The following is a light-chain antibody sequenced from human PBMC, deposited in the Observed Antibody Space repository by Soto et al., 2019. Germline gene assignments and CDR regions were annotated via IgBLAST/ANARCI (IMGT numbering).Light chain of an antibody. CDR2: DAS. CDR1: QSISSSY. Sequence: EIVLTQSPGTLSLSPGERATLSCRASQSISSSYLAWYQQKPGQAPRLLIYDASSRATGIPDRFSGSGSGTDLTLTISRLEAEDFAVYYCQQYVSSPPTFGQRTKVDIK. J-gene: IGKJ1*01. CDR3: QQYVSSPPT. V-gene: IGKV3-20*01.